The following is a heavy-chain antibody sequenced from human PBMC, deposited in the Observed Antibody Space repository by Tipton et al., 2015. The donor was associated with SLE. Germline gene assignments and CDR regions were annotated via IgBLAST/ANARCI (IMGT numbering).Heavy chain of an antibody. CDR2: ISSSGSTI. CDR1: GFTFSSYE. J-gene: IGHJ4*02. D-gene: IGHD3-10*01. CDR3: ARGRVAYYFDY. Sequence: SLRLSCAASGFTFSSYEMNWVRQAPGKGLEWVSYISSSGSTIYYADSVKGRFTISRDNAKNSLYLQMNSLRAEDTAVYYCARGRVAYYFDYWGQGTLVTVSS. V-gene: IGHV3-48*03.